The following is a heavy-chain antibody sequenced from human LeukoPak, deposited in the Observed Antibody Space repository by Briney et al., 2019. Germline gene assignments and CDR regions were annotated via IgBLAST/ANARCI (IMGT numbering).Heavy chain of an antibody. CDR2: ISWNSGSV. CDR3: VKDLTSSRDSGWYGNYFDS. Sequence: GGSLRLSCVASGFTFDDYAIHWVRQAPGEGLEWVSGISWNSGSVGYADSVRGRFTISRDNAKKTLYLKMNSLKTEDTAFYYCVKDLTSSRDSGWYGNYFDSWGQGTLVTVSS. V-gene: IGHV3-9*01. CDR1: GFTFDDYA. D-gene: IGHD6-19*01. J-gene: IGHJ4*02.